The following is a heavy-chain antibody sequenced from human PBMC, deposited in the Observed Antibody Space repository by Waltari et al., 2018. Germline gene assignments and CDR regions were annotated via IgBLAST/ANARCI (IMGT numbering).Heavy chain of an antibody. V-gene: IGHV4-61*01. CDR1: GGSVSSGSYY. J-gene: IGHJ4*02. CDR3: ASGVWGSASPIDY. CDR2: IYYSGST. D-gene: IGHD3-10*01. Sequence: QVQLQESGPGLVKPSETLSLTCTVSGGSVSSGSYYWRWIRQPPGKGLEWIGYIYYSGSTNYNPSLKSRVTISVDTSKNQFSLKLSSVTAADTAVYYCASGVWGSASPIDYWGQGTLVTVSS.